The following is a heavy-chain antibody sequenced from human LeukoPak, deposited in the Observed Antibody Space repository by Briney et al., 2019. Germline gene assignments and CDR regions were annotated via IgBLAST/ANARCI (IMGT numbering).Heavy chain of an antibody. D-gene: IGHD6-13*01. CDR2: IRYDGSNK. CDR1: GFTFSSYG. CDR3: AKVSGYSSSWRFDY. Sequence: PGGSLRLSCAASGFTFSSYGMHWVRQAPGKGLEWVAFIRYDGSNKYYADSVKGRFTISRDNSKNTLFLQMNSLRAEDTAVYYCAKVSGYSSSWRFDYWGQGTLVTVSS. V-gene: IGHV3-30*02. J-gene: IGHJ4*02.